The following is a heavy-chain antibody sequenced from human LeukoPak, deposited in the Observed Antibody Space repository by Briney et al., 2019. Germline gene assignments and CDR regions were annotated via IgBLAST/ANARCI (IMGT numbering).Heavy chain of an antibody. Sequence: SETLSLTCTVSGGSISSGDYYWSWIRQPPGKGLEWIGYIYYSGSTYYNPSLKSRVTISVDTSKNQFSLKLSSVTAADTAVYYCARGLADSSGYYFDYWGRGTLVTVSS. CDR1: GGSISSGDYY. D-gene: IGHD3-22*01. CDR2: IYYSGST. V-gene: IGHV4-30-4*01. J-gene: IGHJ4*02. CDR3: ARGLADSSGYYFDY.